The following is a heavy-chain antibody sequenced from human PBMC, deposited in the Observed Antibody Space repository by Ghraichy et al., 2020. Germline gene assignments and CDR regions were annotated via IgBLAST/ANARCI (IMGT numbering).Heavy chain of an antibody. CDR3: ARGHLSPEHYHYYGMDV. CDR2: INSDGNTT. Sequence: GGSLRLSCVASRFTFSTYWMHWVRQTPGKGLVWVSRINSDGNTTTYADSVKGRFTISRDNAKNTLYLQMKNLRAEDTAVYFCARGHLSPEHYHYYGMDVWGQGTTVTVSS. V-gene: IGHV3-74*01. J-gene: IGHJ6*02. D-gene: IGHD3-16*01. CDR1: RFTFSTYW.